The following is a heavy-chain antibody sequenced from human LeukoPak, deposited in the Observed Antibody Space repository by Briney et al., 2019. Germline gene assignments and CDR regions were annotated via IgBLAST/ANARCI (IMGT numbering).Heavy chain of an antibody. CDR3: ARDNGWSADF. CDR2: IKQDGSAK. J-gene: IGHJ4*02. D-gene: IGHD2-15*01. CDR1: GFTFSRHW. Sequence: GGSLRLSCAASGFTFSRHWMYWVRQAPGKGLEWVANIKQDGSAKPYVDSVKGRFTISRDNAKNSLFLQMYSLRAEDTAVYYCARDNGWSADFWGQGTLVTVSS. V-gene: IGHV3-7*03.